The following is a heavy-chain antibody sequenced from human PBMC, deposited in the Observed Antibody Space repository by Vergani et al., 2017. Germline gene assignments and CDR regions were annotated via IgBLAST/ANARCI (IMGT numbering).Heavy chain of an antibody. V-gene: IGHV3-11*06. CDR3: ASSRTVGATNPCDY. Sequence: QVQLVESGGGLVKPGGSLRLSCAASGFTFSDYYMSWIRQAPGKGLEWVSYISSSSSYTNYADSVKGRFTISRDNAKNSLYLQMNSLRAEDTAVYYCASSRTVGATNPCDYWGQGTLVTVSS. CDR2: ISSSSSYT. CDR1: GFTFSDYY. J-gene: IGHJ4*02. D-gene: IGHD1-26*01.